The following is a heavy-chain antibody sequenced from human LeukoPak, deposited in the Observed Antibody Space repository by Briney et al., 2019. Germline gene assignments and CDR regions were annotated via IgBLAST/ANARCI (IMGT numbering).Heavy chain of an antibody. CDR1: GGSFSGHY. D-gene: IGHD2-2*01. CDR2: STHTGST. V-gene: IGHV4-34*01. J-gene: IGHJ4*02. Sequence: PSETLSLTCAVYGGSFSGHYWTWIRQAPGKGLEWIGESTHTGSTNCNPSLKSRVTISVDTSKNQFSLKLTSVSAADTAAYHCARGRTGAAALDSWGPGTLVTVSS. CDR3: ARGRTGAAALDS.